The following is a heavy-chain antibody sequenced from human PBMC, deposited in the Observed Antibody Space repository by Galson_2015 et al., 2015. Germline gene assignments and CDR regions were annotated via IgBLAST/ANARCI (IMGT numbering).Heavy chain of an antibody. CDR3: TTSSDCGGDCYLYYFDY. D-gene: IGHD2-21*02. CDR1: GFTFSNAW. CDR2: IKSKTDGGTT. J-gene: IGHJ4*02. Sequence: SLRLSCAASGFTFSNAWMSWVRQAPGKGLEWVGRIKSKTDGGTTDYAAPVKGRFTISRDDSKNTLYLQMNSLTTEDKAVYYCTTSSDCGGDCYLYYFDYWGQGTLVTVSS. V-gene: IGHV3-15*01.